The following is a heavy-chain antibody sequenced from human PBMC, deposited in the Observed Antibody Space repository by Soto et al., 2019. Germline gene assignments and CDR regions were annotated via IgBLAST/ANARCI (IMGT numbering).Heavy chain of an antibody. J-gene: IGHJ4*02. Sequence: QVQLVQSGAEVKKPGSSVKVSCKASGGTFSSYAISWVRQAPGQGLEWMGGIIPIFGTANYAQKFQGRVTITAEESTSTAYMELSSLRAEDTAVYYCASSYETTSIAARLTAFDYWGQGTLVTVSS. CDR3: ASSYETTSIAARLTAFDY. D-gene: IGHD6-6*01. V-gene: IGHV1-69*01. CDR1: GGTFSSYA. CDR2: IIPIFGTA.